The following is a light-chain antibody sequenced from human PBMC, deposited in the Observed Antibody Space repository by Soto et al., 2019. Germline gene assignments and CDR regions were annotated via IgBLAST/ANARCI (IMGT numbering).Light chain of an antibody. V-gene: IGKV3-20*01. CDR3: QQYGSSSTWT. Sequence: EIVLTQSPGTLSLSPGERATLSCRASQSVSSAYLAWYQHKPGQPPTLLIYAASSRVTGIPDRFSGSGSGTDFTLTISRLEPVDFAVYYCQQYGSSSTWTFGPGTKVEIK. J-gene: IGKJ1*01. CDR2: AAS. CDR1: QSVSSAY.